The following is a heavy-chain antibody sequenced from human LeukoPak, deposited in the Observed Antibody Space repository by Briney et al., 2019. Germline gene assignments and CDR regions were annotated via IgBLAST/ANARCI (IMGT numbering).Heavy chain of an antibody. J-gene: IGHJ4*02. CDR3: GRAEGGYFYFDS. D-gene: IGHD5-12*01. Sequence: GGSLRLSCAASRFTFSSYGMHWVRQAPGKGLEWVAVIWYDGSNKYYADSVKGRFTISRDNSKNTLYLQMNSLRAEDTAVYYCGRAEGGYFYFDSWGRGTLVTVSS. CDR1: RFTFSSYG. V-gene: IGHV3-33*01. CDR2: IWYDGSNK.